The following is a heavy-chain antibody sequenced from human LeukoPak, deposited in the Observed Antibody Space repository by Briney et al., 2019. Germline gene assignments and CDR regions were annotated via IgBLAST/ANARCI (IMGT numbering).Heavy chain of an antibody. Sequence: ASVKVSCKASGYTFTSYGISWVRQAPGQGLEWMGWISAYNGNTNYAQKLQGRVTMTTDTSTSTAYMELRSLRSDDTAVYYCARGDLGDYVWGSYHIPIDYWGQGTLVTVSS. V-gene: IGHV1-18*01. D-gene: IGHD3-16*02. J-gene: IGHJ4*02. CDR3: ARGDLGDYVWGSYHIPIDY. CDR2: ISAYNGNT. CDR1: GYTFTSYG.